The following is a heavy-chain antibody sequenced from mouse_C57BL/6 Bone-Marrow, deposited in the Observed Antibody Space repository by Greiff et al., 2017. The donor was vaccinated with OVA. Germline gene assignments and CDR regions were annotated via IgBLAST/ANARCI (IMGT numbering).Heavy chain of an antibody. CDR2: IYPGSGST. Sequence: QVQLQQPGAELVKPGASVKMSCKASGYTFTSYWITWVKQRPGQGLEWIGEIYPGSGSTNYNEKFKSKATLTVDTSSSTAYMQLSGLTSEDSAVYYCAREGVMTTVVAKDSWLAYWGQGTLVTVSA. J-gene: IGHJ3*01. V-gene: IGHV1-55*01. D-gene: IGHD1-1*01. CDR3: AREGVMTTVVAKDSWLAY. CDR1: GYTFTSYW.